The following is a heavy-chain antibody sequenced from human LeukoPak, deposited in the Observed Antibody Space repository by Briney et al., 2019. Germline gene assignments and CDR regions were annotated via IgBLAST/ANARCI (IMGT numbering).Heavy chain of an antibody. CDR2: IYYSGST. CDR1: GVTFSIYW. CDR3: ARLSAPPSFWSGYYGAYFDY. J-gene: IGHJ4*02. V-gene: IGHV4-39*01. Sequence: PGGSLRLXCAASGVTFSIYWMRWVRQAPGKGLEWIGSIYYSGSTYYNPSLKSRVTISVDTSKNQFSLKLSSVTAADTAVYYCARLSAPPSFWSGYYGAYFDYWGQGTLVTVSS. D-gene: IGHD3-3*01.